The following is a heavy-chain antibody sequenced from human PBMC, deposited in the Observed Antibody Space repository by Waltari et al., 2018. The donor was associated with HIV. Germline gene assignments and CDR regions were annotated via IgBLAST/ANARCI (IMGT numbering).Heavy chain of an antibody. V-gene: IGHV3-30*02. CDR3: AKDRGAVAGNNYGMDV. CDR1: GFTFSSYG. Sequence: QVQLVESGGGVVQPGGSLRLSCAASGFTFSSYGMHWVRQAPGKGLEWVAFIRYDGSNKYYADSVKGRFTISRDNSKNTLYLQMNSLRAEDTAVYYCAKDRGAVAGNNYGMDVWGQGTTVTVSS. D-gene: IGHD6-19*01. CDR2: IRYDGSNK. J-gene: IGHJ6*02.